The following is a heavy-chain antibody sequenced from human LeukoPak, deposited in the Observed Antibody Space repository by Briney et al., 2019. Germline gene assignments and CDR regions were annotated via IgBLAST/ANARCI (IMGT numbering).Heavy chain of an antibody. V-gene: IGHV3-48*02. CDR1: GFTFSNYG. Sequence: PGRSLSLSCAASGFTFSNYGVNWVRQAPGKGLEGVSYISSSSAIIYYAYSVKGRFTISRDNAKNSLYLQMNSLRDEDTAVYYCAREFSMITFGGVWGQGTLVTVSS. D-gene: IGHD3-16*01. CDR3: AREFSMITFGGV. CDR2: ISSSSAII. J-gene: IGHJ4*02.